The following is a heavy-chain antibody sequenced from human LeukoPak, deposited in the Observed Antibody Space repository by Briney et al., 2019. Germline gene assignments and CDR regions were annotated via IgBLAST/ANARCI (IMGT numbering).Heavy chain of an antibody. CDR2: ISAYNGNT. CDR1: GYTFTSYG. D-gene: IGHD3-3*01. CDR3: ARGQYDFPPYYFDY. J-gene: IGHJ4*02. Sequence: ASVKVSCKASGYTFTSYGISWVRQAPGQGLEWMGWISAYNGNTNYAQKLQGRVTMTTDTSTSTAYMELSSLRSEDTAVYYCARGQYDFPPYYFDYWGQGTLVTVSS. V-gene: IGHV1-18*01.